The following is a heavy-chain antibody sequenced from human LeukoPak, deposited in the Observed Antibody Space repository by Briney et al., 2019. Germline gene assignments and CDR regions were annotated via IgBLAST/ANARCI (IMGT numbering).Heavy chain of an antibody. CDR3: AKAPRGDWNDPIYFDY. J-gene: IGHJ4*02. CDR1: GFTFDDYA. CDR2: ISWNSGSI. Sequence: GGSLRLSCAASGFTFDDYAMHWVRQAPGKGLEWVSGISWNSGSIGYADSVKGRFTISRDNAKNSLYLQMNSLRAEDTALYYCAKAPRGDWNDPIYFDYWGQGTLVTVSS. V-gene: IGHV3-9*01. D-gene: IGHD1-1*01.